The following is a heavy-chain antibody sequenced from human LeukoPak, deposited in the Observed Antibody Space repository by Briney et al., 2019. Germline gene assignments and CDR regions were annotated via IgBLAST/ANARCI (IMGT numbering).Heavy chain of an antibody. D-gene: IGHD1-26*01. V-gene: IGHV4-30-4*01. J-gene: IGHJ4*02. CDR3: ASVSVWELATHPGGSFDY. Sequence: SETLSLTCTVSGGLISRIEYYWSWVRQSPVRGLEWLGHIYHTGTTLYSPHLNNRLTLSVDSSKNQFSLTLNSVTAADTAVYYCASVSVWELATHPGGSFDYWGRGILVTVSS. CDR2: IYHTGTT. CDR1: GGLISRIEYY.